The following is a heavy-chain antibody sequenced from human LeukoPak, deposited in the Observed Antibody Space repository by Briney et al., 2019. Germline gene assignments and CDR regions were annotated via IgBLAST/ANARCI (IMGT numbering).Heavy chain of an antibody. V-gene: IGHV3-30-3*01. CDR2: ISYDGSNT. D-gene: IGHD6-13*01. CDR1: GITFINHA. Sequence: GRSLRLSCAASGITFINHAMDWVRQAPGKGLEWVAVISYDGSNTYYADSVKGRFTISRDNSKSTLYLQMNSLRVEDTAVYYCARNPGVGSSWYRLHYWGQGTLVTVSS. J-gene: IGHJ4*02. CDR3: ARNPGVGSSWYRLHY.